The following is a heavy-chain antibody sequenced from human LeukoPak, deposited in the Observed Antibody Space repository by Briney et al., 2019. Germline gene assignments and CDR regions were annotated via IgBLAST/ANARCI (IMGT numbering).Heavy chain of an antibody. Sequence: GGSLRLSCAASGFMFDTYAMHWVRQAPGKGLEWVAVISYDGSNDYYADSVKGRFTISRDDSESTLHLQMNSLRAEDTAVYYCARDNWGFDYWGQGALVTVSS. J-gene: IGHJ4*02. CDR1: GFMFDTYA. V-gene: IGHV3-30-3*01. CDR2: ISYDGSND. CDR3: ARDNWGFDY. D-gene: IGHD7-27*01.